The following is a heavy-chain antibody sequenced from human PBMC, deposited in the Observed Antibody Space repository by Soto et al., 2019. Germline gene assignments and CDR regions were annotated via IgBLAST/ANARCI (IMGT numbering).Heavy chain of an antibody. V-gene: IGHV5-10-1*01. D-gene: IGHD3-22*01. CDR1: GYSFSSYW. CDR3: ARKVVTMIVIRNDAFDI. Sequence: PGASLKISCKGSGYSFSSYWISWVRQMPGKGLEWMGRIDPSDSYTNYSPSFQGHVTISVDKSISTAYLQWSSLKASDTAMYYCARKVVTMIVIRNDAFDIWGQGTMVTVSS. J-gene: IGHJ3*02. CDR2: IDPSDSYT.